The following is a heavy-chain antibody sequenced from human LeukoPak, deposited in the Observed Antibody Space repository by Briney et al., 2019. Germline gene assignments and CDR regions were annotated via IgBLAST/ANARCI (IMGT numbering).Heavy chain of an antibody. CDR2: ISSSGSTI. CDR3: AELGITMIGGV. J-gene: IGHJ6*04. D-gene: IGHD3-10*02. CDR1: GFTFSTYS. Sequence: GGSLRLSCATSGFTFSTYSMNWVRQAPGKGLEWVSYISSSGSTIYYADSVKGRFTISRDNAKNSLYLQMNSLRAEDTAVYYCAELGITMIGGVWGKGTTVTISS. V-gene: IGHV3-48*04.